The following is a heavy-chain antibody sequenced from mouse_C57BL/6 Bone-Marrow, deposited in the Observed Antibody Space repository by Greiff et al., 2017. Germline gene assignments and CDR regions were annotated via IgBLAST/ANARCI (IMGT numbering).Heavy chain of an antibody. Sequence: EVKLVESGGGLVKPGGSLKLSCAVSGFTFSAYGMHWVRQAPETGLEWVAYFSSGSSTIYYADTVKGRFTISRDNAKNTLFLQLTGLRSEDTAMYYCARDAIDYWGQGTSVTVSS. CDR1: GFTFSAYG. J-gene: IGHJ4*01. CDR2: FSSGSSTI. V-gene: IGHV5-17*01. CDR3: ARDAIDY.